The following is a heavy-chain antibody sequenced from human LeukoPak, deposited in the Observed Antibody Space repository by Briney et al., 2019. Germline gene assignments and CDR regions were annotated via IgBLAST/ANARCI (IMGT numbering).Heavy chain of an antibody. J-gene: IGHJ3*02. D-gene: IGHD5-12*01. CDR2: IIPIFGTA. CDR3: ARSGYGTLKGYLDAFDI. CDR1: GGTFSSYA. V-gene: IGHV1-69*13. Sequence: ASVKVSCKASGGTFSSYAISWVRQAPGQGLEWMGGIIPIFGTANYAQKFQGRVTITADESTSTAYMELSSLRSEDTAVYYCARSGYGTLKGYLDAFDIWGQGTMVTVSS.